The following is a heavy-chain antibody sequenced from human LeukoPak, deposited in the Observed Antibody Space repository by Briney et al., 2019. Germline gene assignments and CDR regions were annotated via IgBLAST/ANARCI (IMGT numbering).Heavy chain of an antibody. CDR1: GYTFTSYY. V-gene: IGHV1-2*02. CDR2: INPNSGGT. D-gene: IGHD3-10*01. Sequence: ASVKVSCKASGYTFTSYYMHWVRQAPGQGLEWMGWINPNSGGTNYAQKFQGRVTMTRDTSISTAYMELSRLRSDDTAVYYCARLYGSGSYYNSAWGQGTLVTVSS. CDR3: ARLYGSGSYYNSA. J-gene: IGHJ5*02.